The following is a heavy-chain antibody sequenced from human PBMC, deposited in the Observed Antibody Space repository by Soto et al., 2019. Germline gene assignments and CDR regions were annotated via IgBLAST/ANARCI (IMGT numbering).Heavy chain of an antibody. CDR3: ASDPYYYASEY. J-gene: IGHJ4*02. CDR2: ISQSGSII. Sequence: QVHLVESGGGLVKPGGSLRLSCAASGFTISDYYMTWIRQAPGKGLEWVSYISQSGSIIHYADSVKGRFTVSRDNAKNSLYLQMNSLRAEDTAVFYCASDPYYYASEYWGQGTLVTVSS. D-gene: IGHD3-10*01. CDR1: GFTISDYY. V-gene: IGHV3-11*01.